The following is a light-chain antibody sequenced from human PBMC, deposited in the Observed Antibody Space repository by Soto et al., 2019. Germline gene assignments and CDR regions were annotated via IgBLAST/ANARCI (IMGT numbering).Light chain of an antibody. J-gene: IGLJ2*01. CDR2: NNN. V-gene: IGLV1-44*01. CDR1: SSSIGSNP. Sequence: QSVPTQPPSASGTPGQRVTISCSGSSSSIGSNPVNWYQQLPGTAPKLLIYNNNQRPSGVPDRFSGSKSGTSASLAISGLQSEDEAYYYCATWDDSLNVLIFGGGTKLTVL. CDR3: ATWDDSLNVLI.